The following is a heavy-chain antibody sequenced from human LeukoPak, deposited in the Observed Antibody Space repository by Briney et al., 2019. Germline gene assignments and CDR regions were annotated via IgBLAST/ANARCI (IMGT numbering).Heavy chain of an antibody. D-gene: IGHD3-10*01. CDR2: IYYSGST. CDR3: ARLYGSGNN. J-gene: IGHJ4*02. CDR1: GDSISNFY. Sequence: NPSETLSLTCTVSGDSISNFYWSWIRQPPGKGLEWIGYIYYSGSTNYNPSLKSRVTISIDTSKNQFSLKLSSVTAADTAVYYCARLYGSGNNWGQGTLVTVSS. V-gene: IGHV4-59*12.